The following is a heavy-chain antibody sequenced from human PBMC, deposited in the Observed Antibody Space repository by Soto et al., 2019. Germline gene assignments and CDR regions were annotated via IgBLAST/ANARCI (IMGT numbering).Heavy chain of an antibody. CDR2: IYYRGST. D-gene: IGHD1-1*01. J-gene: IGHJ6*02. V-gene: IGHV4-59*11. CDR3: ASDGREASGMDV. CDR1: GGSISSHY. Sequence: SETLSLTCTVYGGSISSHYWNWVRQPPGKGLEWIGHIYYRGSTSYNPSLRSRSTISVDTSNNQFSLRRNSVTTADTAVYYCASDGREASGMDVWGQGTKVTVSS.